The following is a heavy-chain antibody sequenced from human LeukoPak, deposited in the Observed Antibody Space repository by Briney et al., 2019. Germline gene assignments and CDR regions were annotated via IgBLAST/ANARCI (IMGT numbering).Heavy chain of an antibody. CDR1: GFPLSSYW. D-gene: IGHD2-21*01. Sequence: GGSLRLSCAASGFPLSSYWMSWVRQAPGRGPEWLANIKQDGSDKYYVGSVKGRFTISRDNAKNSLFLQTNSRIAEDTAVYYCAREIKSGDCFDYWGQGTPVTVSS. J-gene: IGHJ4*02. V-gene: IGHV3-7*01. CDR3: AREIKSGDCFDY. CDR2: IKQDGSDK.